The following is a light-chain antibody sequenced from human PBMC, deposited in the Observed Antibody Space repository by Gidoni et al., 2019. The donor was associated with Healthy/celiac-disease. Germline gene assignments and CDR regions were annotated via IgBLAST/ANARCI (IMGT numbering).Light chain of an antibody. CDR1: QSISSY. CDR2: AAS. CDR3: QQSYCTPPYT. V-gene: IGKV1-39*01. Sequence: DIQLTQSPSSLAASVGDRVNLTCRASQSISSYLNWYQQNPGKTPKLLIYAASSLQSGVPSRFSGSGSGTDFTLTISSLPPEDFATYFCQQSYCTPPYTFGQGTKLGIK. J-gene: IGKJ2*01.